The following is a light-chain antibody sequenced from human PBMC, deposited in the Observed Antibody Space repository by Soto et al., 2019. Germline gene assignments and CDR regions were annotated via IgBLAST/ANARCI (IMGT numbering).Light chain of an antibody. J-gene: IGKJ2*01. Sequence: DIVMTQSPDSLAVSLGERATINCKSSQSVLYSSNNKNYLAWYQQKPGQPPQLLIYWASTRESGVPDRFSGSGSGTDFTLTISSLPAEDVAVYYCQQYYSTPPYTFGQGTKLEIK. V-gene: IGKV4-1*01. CDR2: WAS. CDR3: QQYYSTPPYT. CDR1: QSVLYSSNNKNY.